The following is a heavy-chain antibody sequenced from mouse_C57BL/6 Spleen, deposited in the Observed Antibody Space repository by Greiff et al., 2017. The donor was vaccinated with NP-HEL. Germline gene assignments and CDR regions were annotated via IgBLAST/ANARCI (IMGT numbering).Heavy chain of an antibody. J-gene: IGHJ4*01. CDR3: AREEGLDYAMDY. D-gene: IGHD2-13*01. CDR2: ISDGGSYT. V-gene: IGHV5-4*01. Sequence: EVMLVESGGGLVKPGGSLKLSCAASGFTFSSYAMSWVRQTPEKRLAWVATISDGGSYTYYPDNVKGRFTISRDNAKNNLYLQMSHLKSEDTAMYYCAREEGLDYAMDYWGQGTSVTVSS. CDR1: GFTFSSYA.